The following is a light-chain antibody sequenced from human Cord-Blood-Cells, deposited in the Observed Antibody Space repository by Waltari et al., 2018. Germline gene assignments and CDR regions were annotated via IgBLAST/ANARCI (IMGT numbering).Light chain of an antibody. V-gene: IGLV1-47*01. CDR2: RNN. J-gene: IGLJ2*01. CDR3: AAWDDSLSGPV. Sequence: QSVLTQPPSASGPPGQRVTLSCSGSSSHTGSNYVYWYQQLPGTAPKLLIYRNNQRPSGVPDRFSGSKSGTSASLAISGLRSEDEADYYCAAWDDSLSGPVFGGGTKLTVL. CDR1: SSHTGSNY.